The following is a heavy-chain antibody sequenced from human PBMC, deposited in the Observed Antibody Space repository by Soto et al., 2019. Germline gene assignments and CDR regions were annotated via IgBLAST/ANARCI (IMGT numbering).Heavy chain of an antibody. D-gene: IGHD5-12*01. CDR1: GGTFSSYA. J-gene: IGHJ4*02. Sequence: QVQLVQSGAEVKKPGSSVKVSCKASGGTFSSYAISWVRQAPGQGLEWMGGIIPILGTANYARKFQGRVTITADESKNTADMELGSLRSEDTAVYYCASLRGYDTLYYFESWGQCTLVTVSS. CDR3: ASLRGYDTLYYFES. CDR2: IIPILGTA. V-gene: IGHV1-69*01.